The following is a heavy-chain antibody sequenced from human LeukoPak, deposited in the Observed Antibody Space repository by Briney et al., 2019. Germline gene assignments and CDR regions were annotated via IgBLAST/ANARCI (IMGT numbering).Heavy chain of an antibody. Sequence: GGSLRLSCAASGFTFSSYAMSWVRQAPGKGLVWVSRIKSDGSITTYADSVKGRFTISRDNAKSTLYLQMNSLRGEDTAVYYCTRDAAGLDYWGQGTLVTVSS. CDR2: IKSDGSIT. CDR3: TRDAAGLDY. J-gene: IGHJ4*02. V-gene: IGHV3-74*01. CDR1: GFTFSSYA. D-gene: IGHD1-14*01.